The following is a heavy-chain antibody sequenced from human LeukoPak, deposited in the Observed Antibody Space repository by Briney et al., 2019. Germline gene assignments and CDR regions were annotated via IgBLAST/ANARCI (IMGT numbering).Heavy chain of an antibody. Sequence: ASVKVSCKASGYTFNKYALNWVRQAPGQGLEWMGWINTNNGNPTNAQGFTGRFVFSLDTSVRTAYLQISSLQAEDTAIYYRARSNNDGDYLGVGFDFWGQGTLVTVSS. V-gene: IGHV7-4-1*02. CDR3: ARSNNDGDYLGVGFDF. CDR1: GYTFNKYA. CDR2: INTNNGNP. J-gene: IGHJ5*01. D-gene: IGHD4-17*01.